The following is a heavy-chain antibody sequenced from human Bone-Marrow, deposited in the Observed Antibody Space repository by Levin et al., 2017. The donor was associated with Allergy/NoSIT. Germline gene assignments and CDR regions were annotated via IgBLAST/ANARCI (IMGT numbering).Heavy chain of an antibody. CDR1: GFSLTTSGMC. J-gene: IGHJ4*02. Sequence: SGPTLVKPTQTLTLTCTFSGFSLTTSGMCVSWLRQPPGKALEWLARIDWDDDKYYSTSLKTRLTVSKDTSKNQVVLTMTNMDPVDTATYYCARIRHSGNYELDSWGQGTLVTVSS. CDR2: IDWDDDK. D-gene: IGHD1-26*01. CDR3: ARIRHSGNYELDS. V-gene: IGHV2-70*11.